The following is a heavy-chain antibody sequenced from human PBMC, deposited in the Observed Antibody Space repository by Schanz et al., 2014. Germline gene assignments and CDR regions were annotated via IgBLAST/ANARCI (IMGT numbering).Heavy chain of an antibody. Sequence: QVQLVQSGTQVKKPGASVKVSCKASGYTLSAYSLHWVRQAPGQGLEWMGIVNPSVRGTHFARECQGRVTVTSDTATSTVYMELSGLRSEDTAVYYCARGQRRTIGRPFGPWGQGTLVTVSS. CDR1: GYTLSAYS. CDR2: VNPSVRGT. J-gene: IGHJ5*02. CDR3: ARGQRRTIGRPFGP. V-gene: IGHV1-46*01. D-gene: IGHD6-25*01.